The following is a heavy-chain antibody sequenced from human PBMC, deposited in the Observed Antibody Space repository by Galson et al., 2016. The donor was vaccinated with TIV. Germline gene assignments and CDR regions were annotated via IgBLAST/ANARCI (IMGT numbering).Heavy chain of an antibody. CDR3: ARYSSTSSRRFDY. D-gene: IGHD6-6*01. Sequence: SVKVFCKAPGYTFSNFAITWVRQAPGQGLEWMGYMSAYSGASNYAQEFQGRVTITTDTSTSTAYMELRNLRFDDTAVYYCARYSSTSSRRFDYWGQGTLVTVSA. CDR1: GYTFSNFA. V-gene: IGHV1-18*01. J-gene: IGHJ4*02. CDR2: MSAYSGAS.